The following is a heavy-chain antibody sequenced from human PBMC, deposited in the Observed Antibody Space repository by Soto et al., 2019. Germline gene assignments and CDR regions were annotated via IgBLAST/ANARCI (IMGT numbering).Heavy chain of an antibody. CDR2: IDPKNGAT. CDR1: GYPFSDYY. V-gene: IGHV1-2*02. CDR3: TRPRTTGRTRYDWFHP. Sequence: ASVKVSCKASGYPFSDYYLHWVRLAPGQGLEWMGWIDPKNGATKFAQKFEGRVTLTRGTSIMPVYMELSGLTSDDTAVYFCTRPRTTGRTRYDWFHPWGQGTRVTVSS. J-gene: IGHJ5*02. D-gene: IGHD1-1*01.